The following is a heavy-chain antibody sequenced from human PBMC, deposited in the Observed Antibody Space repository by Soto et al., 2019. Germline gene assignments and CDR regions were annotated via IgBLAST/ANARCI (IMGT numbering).Heavy chain of an antibody. V-gene: IGHV1-69*02. CDR2: LINMLRIT. Sequence: QVQLVQSGAEVKKPGSSVKVSCKASGGSSSRHTINWVRQAPGHGLEGIGSLINMLRITNYAQKFQGRVNITADKSTSTAYMELSGLTSDDTAVYYCARHINEGYADSGDGRRNHWGQGTLVTVSS. CDR3: ARHINEGYADSGDGRRNH. D-gene: IGHD4-17*01. CDR1: GGSSSRHT. J-gene: IGHJ5*02.